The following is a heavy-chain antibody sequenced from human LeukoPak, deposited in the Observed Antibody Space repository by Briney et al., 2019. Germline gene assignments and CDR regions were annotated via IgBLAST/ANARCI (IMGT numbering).Heavy chain of an antibody. CDR2: INPSGGST. V-gene: IGHV1-46*02. CDR1: GYSLNNYY. CDR3: ARGAPTTRIGAGRFDY. D-gene: IGHD5-12*01. Sequence: GASVKVSCKAFGYSLNNYYVHWVRKAPGQGLEWMGGINPSGGSTSYAQKFQGRITVTRDTYTNTVYMDLSSLRSEDTATYYCARGAPTTRIGAGRFDYWGQGSLLTVAS. J-gene: IGHJ4*02.